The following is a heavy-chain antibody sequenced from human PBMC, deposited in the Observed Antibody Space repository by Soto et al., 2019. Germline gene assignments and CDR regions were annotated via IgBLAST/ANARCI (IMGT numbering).Heavy chain of an antibody. CDR2: TYYRSKWYN. V-gene: IGHV6-1*01. CDR1: GDSVSSNSAA. J-gene: IGHJ6*02. CDR3: ARRSGIGSGSYYYYYYVMDV. D-gene: IGHD3-10*01. Sequence: PSQTLSLTCAISGDSVSSNSAAWNWIRQSPSRGLEWLGRTYYRSKWYNDYAVSVKSRITINPDTSKNQFSLQLNSVTPEDTAVYYCARRSGIGSGSYYYYYYVMDVWGQGTTVTVSS.